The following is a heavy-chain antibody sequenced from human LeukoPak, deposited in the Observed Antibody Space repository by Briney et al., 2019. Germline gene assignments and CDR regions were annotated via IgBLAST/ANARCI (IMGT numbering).Heavy chain of an antibody. CDR1: GFTFSRYG. D-gene: IGHD3-10*01. Sequence: GGSLRLSRAASGFTFSRYGMSWVRQAPGKGLEWVSAISGSGGRTYYADSVKGRFTISRVNSKNTLYLQMNSLRAEDTAVYNCAKGDFYGSGRDYYYYMDVWGKGTTVTISS. V-gene: IGHV3-23*01. J-gene: IGHJ6*03. CDR3: AKGDFYGSGRDYYYYMDV. CDR2: ISGSGGRT.